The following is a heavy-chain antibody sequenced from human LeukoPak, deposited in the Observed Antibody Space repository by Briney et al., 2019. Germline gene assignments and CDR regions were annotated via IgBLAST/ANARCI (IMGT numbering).Heavy chain of an antibody. CDR3: ARDAYCSSTSCPWWFDP. J-gene: IGHJ5*02. CDR2: INPNSGGT. Sequence: PEASVKVSCKASGYTFTGYYMHWVRQAPGQGLEWMGWINPNSGGTNYAQKFQGRVTMTRDTSISTAYMELSRLRSDDTAVYYCARDAYCSSTSCPWWFDPWGQGTLVTVPS. D-gene: IGHD2-2*01. V-gene: IGHV1-2*02. CDR1: GYTFTGYY.